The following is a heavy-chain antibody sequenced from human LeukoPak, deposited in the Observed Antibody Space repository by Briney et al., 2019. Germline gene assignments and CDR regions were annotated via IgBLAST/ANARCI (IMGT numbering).Heavy chain of an antibody. CDR1: GCTFSSYA. CDR2: IIPTFEVA. J-gene: IGHJ4*02. V-gene: IGHV1-69*04. D-gene: IGHD5-18*01. Sequence: ASVKDSCKASGCTFSSYAITWVRQAPGQGREWMGRIIPTFEVANYAQKFQGRVTITADKSTSTAYMELRSVRPEDTAVYYCARVMSGTWLWFWGEGTLVTVSS. CDR3: ARVMSGTWLWF.